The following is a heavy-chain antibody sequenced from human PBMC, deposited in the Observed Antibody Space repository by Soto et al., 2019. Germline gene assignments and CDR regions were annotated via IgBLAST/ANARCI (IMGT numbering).Heavy chain of an antibody. CDR3: ARSPCRSRYFDY. V-gene: IGHV5-51*01. Sequence: ESLKISCPCCGYTFSKFWMAWVRHLPGKGLEWMGIIYPGDQETRYSPSFHGKVTISADKSINTAYLQWSSLEASDSAFYYCARSPCRSRYFDYWRRGALVTVSS. J-gene: IGHJ4*02. CDR2: IYPGDQET. D-gene: IGHD1-26*01. CDR1: GYTFSKFW.